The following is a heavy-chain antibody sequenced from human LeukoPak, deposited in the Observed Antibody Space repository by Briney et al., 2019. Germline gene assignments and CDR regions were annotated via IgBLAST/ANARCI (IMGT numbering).Heavy chain of an antibody. CDR3: AMYISSMVRGVISDY. D-gene: IGHD3-10*01. Sequence: SETLSLTCTVSGGSISSHYWSWIRQPPGKGLEWIGYIYYSGSTNYNPSLKSRVTISVDTSKNQFSLKLSSVTAADTVVYYCAMYISSMVRGVISDYWGQGTLVTVSS. J-gene: IGHJ4*02. V-gene: IGHV4-59*11. CDR1: GGSISSHY. CDR2: IYYSGST.